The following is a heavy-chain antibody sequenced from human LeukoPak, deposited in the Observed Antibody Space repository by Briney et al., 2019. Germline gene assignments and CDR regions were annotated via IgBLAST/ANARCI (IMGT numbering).Heavy chain of an antibody. D-gene: IGHD3-3*01. CDR3: AKGGFLEWLTHFDY. J-gene: IGHJ4*02. CDR2: ISGSGGST. V-gene: IGHV3-23*01. CDR1: GFTVSSNY. Sequence: GGSLRLSCAASGFTVSSNYMSWVRQAPGKGLEWVSAISGSGGSTYYADSVKGRFTISRDNSKNTLYLQMNSLRAEDTAVYYCAKGGFLEWLTHFDYWGQGTLVTVSS.